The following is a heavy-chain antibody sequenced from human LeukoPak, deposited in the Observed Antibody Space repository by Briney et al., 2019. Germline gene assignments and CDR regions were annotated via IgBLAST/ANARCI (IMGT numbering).Heavy chain of an antibody. CDR2: MNPNSGDT. J-gene: IGHJ4*02. V-gene: IGHV1-2*02. CDR1: GYIFTDYY. CDR3: ARDPWRGYSYGYYFDY. D-gene: IGHD5-18*01. Sequence: GASVKVSCKASGYIFTDYYVHWVRQGPGQGLEWMGWMNPNSGDTGYEQKFQGRVTMTRDTSITTAYLEVRGLRSDDAAVYYCARDPWRGYSYGYYFDYWGQGTLVTVSS.